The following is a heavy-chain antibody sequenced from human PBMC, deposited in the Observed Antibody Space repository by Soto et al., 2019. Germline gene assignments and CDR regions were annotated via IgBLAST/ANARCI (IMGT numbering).Heavy chain of an antibody. Sequence: SETLSLTCTVSGGSISSGDYYWSWIRQPPGKGLEWIGYIYHSGSTYYNPSLKSRVTISVDTSKNQFSLKLSSVTAADTAVYYCARGAAAAGIRHNWFAPWGQGTLVTVSS. CDR2: IYHSGST. D-gene: IGHD6-13*01. V-gene: IGHV4-30-4*01. CDR1: GGSISSGDYY. J-gene: IGHJ5*02. CDR3: ARGAAAAGIRHNWFAP.